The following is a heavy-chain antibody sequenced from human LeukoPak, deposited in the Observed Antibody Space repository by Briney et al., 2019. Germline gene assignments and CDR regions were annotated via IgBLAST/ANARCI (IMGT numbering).Heavy chain of an antibody. CDR3: ARGSGYSYGGG. CDR1: GFIFSSYS. Sequence: GGSLRLSCAASGFIFSSYSLSWVRQAPGKGLEWVANIKQDGSEKYYVDSVKGRFTISRDNAKNSLYLQMNSLRAEDTAVYYCARGSGYSYGGGWGQGTLVTVSS. V-gene: IGHV3-7*03. CDR2: IKQDGSEK. D-gene: IGHD5-18*01. J-gene: IGHJ4*02.